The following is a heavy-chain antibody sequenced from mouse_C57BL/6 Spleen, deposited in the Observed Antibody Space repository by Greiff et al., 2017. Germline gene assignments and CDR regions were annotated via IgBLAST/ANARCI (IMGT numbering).Heavy chain of an antibody. CDR2: INPNSGGT. J-gene: IGHJ3*01. CDR1: GYSFTSYW. D-gene: IGHD1-3*01. Sequence: QVQLQQPGAELVKPGASVSLSCTVSGYSFTSYWMHWVKPRPGRGLEWIGRINPNSGGTKYNEKFKSKTTLTVDKPSSTAYMQLSILTSEDSAVYYYARWDNYEAYGGQGTLVTVSA. CDR3: ARWDNYEAY. V-gene: IGHV1-72*01.